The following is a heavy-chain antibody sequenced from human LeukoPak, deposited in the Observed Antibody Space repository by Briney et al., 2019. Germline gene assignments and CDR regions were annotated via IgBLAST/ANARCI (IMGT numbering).Heavy chain of an antibody. CDR3: ARPSRGMYYYDSSAQRSDAFDI. CDR1: GYTFTGYY. D-gene: IGHD3-22*01. J-gene: IGHJ3*02. CDR2: INPNSGGT. V-gene: IGHV1-2*02. Sequence: ASVKVSCKASGYTFTGYYMHWVRQAPGQGLEWMGWINPNSGGTNYAQKFQGRVTMTRDTSISTAYMELSRLRSDDTAVYYCARPSRGMYYYDSSAQRSDAFDIWGQGTMVTVSS.